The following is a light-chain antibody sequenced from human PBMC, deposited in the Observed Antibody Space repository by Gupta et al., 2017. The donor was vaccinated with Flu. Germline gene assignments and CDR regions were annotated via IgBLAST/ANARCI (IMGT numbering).Light chain of an antibody. Sequence: KVTISGSGSSSNIGNNYVSWYQQLPGTAPKLLIYENNKRPSGIPDRFSGSRSDTSATLGITGLQTGDEADYYCGTWDSSLGGWVFGGGTKLTVL. V-gene: IGLV1-51*02. CDR1: SSNIGNNY. CDR3: GTWDSSLGGWV. CDR2: ENN. J-gene: IGLJ3*02.